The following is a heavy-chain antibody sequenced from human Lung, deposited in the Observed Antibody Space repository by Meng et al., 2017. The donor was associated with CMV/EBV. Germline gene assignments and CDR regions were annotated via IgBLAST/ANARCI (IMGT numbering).Heavy chain of an antibody. Sequence: GGSLRLSCAASGFTFNTYAMHWVRQAPGKGLEWVAVISYDGSNKYTADSVQGRLTISRDNSKNNLYLQMNSLTVEDTAVYYCVRDQRGESMIAVLIERFGMDVWGQGTTXTVS. V-gene: IGHV3-30-3*01. J-gene: IGHJ6*02. CDR2: ISYDGSNK. CDR1: GFTFNTYA. CDR3: VRDQRGESMIAVLIERFGMDV. D-gene: IGHD3-22*01.